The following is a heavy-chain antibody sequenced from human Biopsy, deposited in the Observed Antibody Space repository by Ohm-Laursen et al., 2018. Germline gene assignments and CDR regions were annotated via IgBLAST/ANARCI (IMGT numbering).Heavy chain of an antibody. J-gene: IGHJ6*02. Sequence: GASVKVSCKGSEFSFSRYDMHWVRQAPGQGLQWMGIINPTGDHTIYAQRFQGRVTLTRDTSTSTVYLELRSLRSEDTAVYYCARDSAYIYGEGPYHYYGMDIWGQGTTVTVSS. CDR1: EFSFSRYD. D-gene: IGHD5-18*01. CDR3: ARDSAYIYGEGPYHYYGMDI. CDR2: INPTGDHT. V-gene: IGHV1-46*01.